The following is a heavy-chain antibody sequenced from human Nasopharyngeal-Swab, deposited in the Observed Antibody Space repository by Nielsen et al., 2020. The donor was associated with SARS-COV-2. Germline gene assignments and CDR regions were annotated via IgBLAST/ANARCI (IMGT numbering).Heavy chain of an antibody. Sequence: SVTVSCKASGYAFTGYYMHWVRQAPGQGLEWLGWINPSSGDTNYAQKFQAWVTMTRDTSISTAYMELSRLRSDDTAVYYCARGGGWMTNYYYYYMDVWGKGTTVTVSS. J-gene: IGHJ6*03. CDR1: GYAFTGYY. CDR2: INPSSGDT. V-gene: IGHV1-2*04. D-gene: IGHD4-11*01. CDR3: ARGGGWMTNYYYYYMDV.